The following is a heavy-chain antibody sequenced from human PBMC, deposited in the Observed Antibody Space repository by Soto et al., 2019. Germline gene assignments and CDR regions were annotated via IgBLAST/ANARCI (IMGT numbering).Heavy chain of an antibody. D-gene: IGHD6-19*01. CDR2: ISAHNGDT. J-gene: IGHJ4*02. CDR1: GYPFTSYG. CDR3: AKSLSPSIAVAGVDY. Sequence: ASVKVSFKASGYPFTSYGISWVRQAPGQGLEWMGWISAHNGDTNFAQKLQGRVSMTTDTSTNTAYMELRSLTSDDTAVYYCAKSLSPSIAVAGVDYWGQGTMVTVSS. V-gene: IGHV1-18*01.